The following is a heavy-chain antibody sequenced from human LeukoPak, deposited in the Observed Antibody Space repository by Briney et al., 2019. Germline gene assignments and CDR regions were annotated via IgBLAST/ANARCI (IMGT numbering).Heavy chain of an antibody. D-gene: IGHD6-13*01. Sequence: SEALSLTCTVSGVSIGSYYWSWIRQPAGKGLEWIGRIYTSGSTNYNPSLKSRVTMSVDTSKNQFSLKLSSVTAADTAVYYCASSAVAAAAPFDPWGQGTLVTVSS. CDR1: GVSIGSYY. CDR2: IYTSGST. J-gene: IGHJ5*02. V-gene: IGHV4-4*07. CDR3: ASSAVAAAAPFDP.